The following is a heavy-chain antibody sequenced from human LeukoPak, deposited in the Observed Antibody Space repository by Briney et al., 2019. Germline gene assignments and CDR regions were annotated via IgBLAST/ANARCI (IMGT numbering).Heavy chain of an antibody. CDR1: GFTFSSYS. Sequence: GGSLRLSCAASGFTFSSYSMNWVRQAPGKGLEWVSSISSSSSYIYYADSVKGRFTISRDNAKNSLYLQMNSLRAEDTAVYYCAREYYYDSSGYENEFDYWGPGTLVTVSS. V-gene: IGHV3-21*01. CDR3: AREYYYDSSGYENEFDY. D-gene: IGHD3-22*01. J-gene: IGHJ4*02. CDR2: ISSSSSYI.